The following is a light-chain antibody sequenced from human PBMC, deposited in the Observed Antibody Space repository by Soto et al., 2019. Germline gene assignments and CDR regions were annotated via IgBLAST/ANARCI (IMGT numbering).Light chain of an antibody. V-gene: IGKV3-20*01. Sequence: EIVLTQSPGTLSLSPGERATLSCRAIQSVNSNYLAWYQQKPGQGPRVLMYGASSRATGIPDRFSGSGSGTDFTLTISRLEPEDFAVYYCQQYDSPPRTFGQGTKVEIK. CDR1: QSVNSNY. J-gene: IGKJ1*01. CDR2: GAS. CDR3: QQYDSPPRT.